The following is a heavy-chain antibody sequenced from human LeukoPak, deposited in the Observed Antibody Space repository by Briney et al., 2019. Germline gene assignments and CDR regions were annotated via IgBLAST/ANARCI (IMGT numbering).Heavy chain of an antibody. CDR2: ISSSSSYI. D-gene: IGHD2/OR15-2a*01. V-gene: IGHV3-21*01. Sequence: GGSLRLFCAASGFTFSSYSRNWVRQAPGKGLEWVSSISSSSSYIYYADSVKCRFTISRNNAKNSLYLQMNSLRAEDTAVYYCARAANSNAFDIWGQGTMVTVSS. CDR1: GFTFSSYS. J-gene: IGHJ3*02. CDR3: ARAANSNAFDI.